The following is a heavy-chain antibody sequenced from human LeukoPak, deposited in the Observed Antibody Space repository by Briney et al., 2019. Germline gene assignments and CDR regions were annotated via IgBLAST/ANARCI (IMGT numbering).Heavy chain of an antibody. V-gene: IGHV3-23*01. CDR1: GFTFSGYA. Sequence: PGGSLRLSCAASGFTFSGYAMSWVRQAPGKGLEWVSSINAFGASTYYADSVKGRFTISRDNSKNTLYLQMSSLRGEDTAVYYCAKVAPGYCSGGSCYYFDYGGQGTLVTVSS. J-gene: IGHJ4*02. CDR2: INAFGAST. CDR3: AKVAPGYCSGGSCYYFDY. D-gene: IGHD2-15*01.